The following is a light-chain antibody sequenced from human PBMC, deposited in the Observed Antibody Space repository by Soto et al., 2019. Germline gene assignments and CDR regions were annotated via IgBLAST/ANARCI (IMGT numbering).Light chain of an antibody. J-gene: IGLJ2*01. Sequence: QSVLTQPPSLSGAPGLRVTISCTGSSSNIGAADDVHWYQQLPGTAPKLLLYGNNNRPSGVPDRFSGSKSGTSASLAITGLQAEDEAEYYCATWDGSLPAEVFGGGTKLTVL. CDR2: GNN. CDR3: ATWDGSLPAEV. CDR1: SSNIGAADD. V-gene: IGLV1-40*01.